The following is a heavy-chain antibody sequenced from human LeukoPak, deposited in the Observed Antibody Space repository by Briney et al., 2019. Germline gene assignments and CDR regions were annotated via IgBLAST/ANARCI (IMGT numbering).Heavy chain of an antibody. CDR2: INPSGGST. D-gene: IGHD3-22*01. J-gene: IGHJ4*02. V-gene: IGHV1-46*01. Sequence: ASVKVSCKASGYTFTSYYMHWVRQAPGQRLEWMGIINPSGGSTSYAQKFQGRVTMTRDTSTSTVCMELSSLRSEDTAVYYCARGREVVITSFHFDYWGQGTLVTVSS. CDR1: GYTFTSYY. CDR3: ARGREVVITSFHFDY.